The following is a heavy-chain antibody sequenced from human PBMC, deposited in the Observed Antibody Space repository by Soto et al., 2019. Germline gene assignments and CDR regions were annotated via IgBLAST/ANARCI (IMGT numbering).Heavy chain of an antibody. CDR3: ARDDTAMVTPYYYYGMDV. CDR2: IIPIFGTA. V-gene: IGHV1-69*13. CDR1: GGTFSSYA. Sequence: SVKVSCKASGGTFSSYAISWVRQAPGQGLEWMGGIIPIFGTANYAQKFQGRVTITADESTSIAYMELSSLRSEDTAVYYCARDDTAMVTPYYYYGMDVWGQGTTVTVSS. J-gene: IGHJ6*02. D-gene: IGHD5-18*01.